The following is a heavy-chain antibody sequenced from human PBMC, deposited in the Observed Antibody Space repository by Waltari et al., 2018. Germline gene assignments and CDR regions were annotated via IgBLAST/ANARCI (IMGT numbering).Heavy chain of an antibody. D-gene: IGHD4-17*01. V-gene: IGHV4-61*09. J-gene: IGHJ2*01. CDR2: IYTSGST. Sequence: QVQLQESGPGLVKPSQTLSLTCTVSGGSISSGSYYWSWIRQPAGKGLEWIGYIYTSGSTNSTPSLKSRVTISVDTSKNQFSLKLSSVTAADTAVYYCARDKAGTTTAPYWYFDLWGRGTLVTVSS. CDR1: GGSISSGSYY. CDR3: ARDKAGTTTAPYWYFDL.